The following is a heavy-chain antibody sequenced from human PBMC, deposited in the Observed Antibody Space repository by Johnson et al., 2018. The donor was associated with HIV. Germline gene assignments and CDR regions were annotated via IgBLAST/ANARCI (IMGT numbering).Heavy chain of an antibody. V-gene: IGHV3-20*04. D-gene: IGHD1-1*01. J-gene: IGHJ3*01. CDR3: ATVWRNEGRHSFEV. CDR2: IPWNGGST. Sequence: VQLVEFGGGVVRLGGSLRLSCEASGFTFDDYGMSWVRQVPGQGLEWVSGIPWNGGSTGYADSLRGRVTISRAHAKNSLYLEINGLRADDKALYFCATVWRNEGRHSFEVWGLGTMVTVSS. CDR1: GFTFDDYG.